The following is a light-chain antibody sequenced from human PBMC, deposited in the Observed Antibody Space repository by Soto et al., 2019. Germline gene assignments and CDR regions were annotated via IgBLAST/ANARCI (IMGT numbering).Light chain of an antibody. Sequence: EIVMTQSPATLSVSPGERATLSCRASQSVSSNLAWYQQKPGQAPRLLIYGASTRATGIPARFSGSGSGTEVTLTLSRLQAEDFAVYYCQHENNWPRTCGQGTKVEIK. V-gene: IGKV3-15*01. CDR3: QHENNWPRT. CDR2: GAS. J-gene: IGKJ1*01. CDR1: QSVSSN.